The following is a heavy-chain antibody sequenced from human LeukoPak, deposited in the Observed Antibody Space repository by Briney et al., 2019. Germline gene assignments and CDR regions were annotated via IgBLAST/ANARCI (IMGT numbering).Heavy chain of an antibody. J-gene: IGHJ4*02. CDR2: IYSGGDT. V-gene: IGHV3-53*01. D-gene: IGHD4-17*01. CDR1: GFTVSGNY. Sequence: GGSLRLSCAASGFTVSGNYMSWVRQAPGKGLEWVSVIYSGGDTYSADSVKGRFTISRDNSKNPVYLQMNSQRAEDTAVYYCAREGGGNYGDYLRYWGQGTLVTVSS. CDR3: AREGGGNYGDYLRY.